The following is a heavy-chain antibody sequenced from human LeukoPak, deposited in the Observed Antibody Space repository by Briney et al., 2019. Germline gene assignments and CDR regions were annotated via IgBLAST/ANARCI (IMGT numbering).Heavy chain of an antibody. Sequence: SETLSLTCTVSGGSINSHYGNWVRQPQGKGLKWIGYIYYTGSATYNPSLSSRVTISVDTSNNQFSLKLTSVTAADTAVYYCARGRLSGSSHFDSWGQGTLVTVSA. CDR3: ARGRLSGSSHFDS. D-gene: IGHD6-13*01. J-gene: IGHJ4*02. V-gene: IGHV4-59*11. CDR1: GGSINSHY. CDR2: IYYTGSA.